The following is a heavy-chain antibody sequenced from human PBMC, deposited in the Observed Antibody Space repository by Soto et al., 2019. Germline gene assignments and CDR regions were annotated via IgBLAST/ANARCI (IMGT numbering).Heavy chain of an antibody. Sequence: GESQKISCKGSGYGFTSYWIGWVRQMPGKGLEWMGIIYPDDSDTRYSPSFQGQVTISADKSSSTAYLQWSSLKASDTAMYYCARHGYQLVAPAYWGQGTLVTVSS. D-gene: IGHD6-13*01. V-gene: IGHV5-51*01. CDR1: GYGFTSYW. CDR3: ARHGYQLVAPAY. CDR2: IYPDDSDT. J-gene: IGHJ4*02.